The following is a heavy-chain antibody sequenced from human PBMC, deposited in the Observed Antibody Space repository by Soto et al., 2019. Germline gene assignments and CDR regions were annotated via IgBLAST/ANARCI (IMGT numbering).Heavy chain of an antibody. CDR1: GGSISSGDYY. CDR3: ARGYCSGGSCYYLNWFDP. D-gene: IGHD2-15*01. V-gene: IGHV4-30-4*01. J-gene: IGHJ5*02. Sequence: QVQLQESGPGLVKPSQTLSLTCTVSGGSISSGDYYCSWIRQPPGKGLEWIGYIYYSGSTYYTPSLKSRVTISVDTSKTQFSLKLSSVTAADTAVYYCARGYCSGGSCYYLNWFDPWGQGTLVTVSS. CDR2: IYYSGST.